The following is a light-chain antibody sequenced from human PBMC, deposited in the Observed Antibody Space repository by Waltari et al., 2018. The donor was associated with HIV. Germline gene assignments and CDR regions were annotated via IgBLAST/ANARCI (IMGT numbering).Light chain of an antibody. Sequence: EIVMTHSPATLSVSPGERATLSCRASQSVSSNLTWYQQKPGQAPRHLIYGASTRATGIPARFSGSGAGTEFTLTISSLQSEDFAVYYCQQSNNWPPLTFGGGTKVEIK. V-gene: IGKV3-15*01. J-gene: IGKJ4*01. CDR1: QSVSSN. CDR3: QQSNNWPPLT. CDR2: GAS.